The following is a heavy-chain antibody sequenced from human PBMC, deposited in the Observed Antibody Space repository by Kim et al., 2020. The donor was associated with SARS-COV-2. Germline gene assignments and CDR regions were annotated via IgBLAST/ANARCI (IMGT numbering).Heavy chain of an antibody. CDR1: GFTFDDYA. V-gene: IGHV3-43*02. Sequence: GGSLRLSCAASGFTFDDYAMHWVRQAPGKGLEWVSLISGDGGNTYYADSVKGRFTISRDNSKNSLFLQMNSLRTEDTALYYCAKVPYRGGWDAFDIWGQGTMVTV. CDR2: ISGDGGNT. CDR3: AKVPYRGGWDAFDI. D-gene: IGHD6-19*01. J-gene: IGHJ3*02.